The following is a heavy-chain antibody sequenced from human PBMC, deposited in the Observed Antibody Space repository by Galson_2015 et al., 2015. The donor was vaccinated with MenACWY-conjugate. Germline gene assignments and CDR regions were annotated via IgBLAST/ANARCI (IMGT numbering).Heavy chain of an antibody. CDR3: TRADHRYCSSTNCPFDH. CDR1: RFAFGGYL. D-gene: IGHD2-15*01. CDR2: IQSKNYGANT. V-gene: IGHV3-49*03. J-gene: IGHJ4*02. Sequence: SLRLSCATSRFAFGGYLMGWFRQAPGKGLEWVGYIQSKNYGANTQYAASVKDRFSISRDDSRSIAYLEMNSLKTEDTALYYCTRADHRYCSSTNCPFDHWGQGALVTVSS.